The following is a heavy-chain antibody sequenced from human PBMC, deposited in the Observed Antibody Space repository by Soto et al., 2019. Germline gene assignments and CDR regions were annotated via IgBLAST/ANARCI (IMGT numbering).Heavy chain of an antibody. Sequence: GGSLRLSCEASGFFFSDYYMSWIQQAPGKGPETLCYISGTGDTTSYADSVKGRFTISRDNAKNSLFLHLNSLSAGDTAVYYCAIGGGQIYYSGMDVWGQGTTVTV. J-gene: IGHJ6*02. V-gene: IGHV3-11*01. CDR3: AIGGGQIYYSGMDV. CDR2: ISGTGDTT. CDR1: GFFFSDYY. D-gene: IGHD3-3*01.